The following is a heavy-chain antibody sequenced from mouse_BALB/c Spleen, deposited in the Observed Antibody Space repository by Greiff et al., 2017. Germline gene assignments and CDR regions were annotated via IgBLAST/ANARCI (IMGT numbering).Heavy chain of an antibody. Sequence: EGQLVESGGGLVKPGGSLKLSCAASGFAFSSYDMSWVRQTPEKRLEWVAYISSGGGSTYYPDTVKGRFTISRDTAKNTLYLQMSSLKSEDTAMYYCARHMGVGYFDVWGAGTTVTVSS. CDR2: ISSGGGST. D-gene: IGHD1-1*02. CDR1: GFAFSSYD. V-gene: IGHV5-12-1*01. J-gene: IGHJ1*01. CDR3: ARHMGVGYFDV.